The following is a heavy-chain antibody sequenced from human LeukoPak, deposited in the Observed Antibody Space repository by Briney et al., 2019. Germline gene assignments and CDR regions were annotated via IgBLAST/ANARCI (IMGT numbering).Heavy chain of an antibody. J-gene: IGHJ4*02. CDR3: ARISGSGSYWNLPHY. CDR2: INHSGST. Sequence: SETLSLTCAVYGGSFSGYYWSWIRQPPGKGLEWIGEINHSGSTNYNPSLKSRVTISVDTSKNQFSLKLSSVTAADTAVYYCARISGSGSYWNLPHYWGQGTLVTVSS. D-gene: IGHD3-10*01. CDR1: GGSFSGYY. V-gene: IGHV4-34*01.